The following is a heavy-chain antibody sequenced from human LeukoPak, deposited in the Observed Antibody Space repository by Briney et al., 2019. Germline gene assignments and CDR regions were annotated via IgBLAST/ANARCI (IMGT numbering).Heavy chain of an antibody. CDR2: IHSSGST. D-gene: IGHD3-10*01. V-gene: IGHV4-4*07. CDR3: ARDRGAERIWFGELYYYYMDV. CDR1: GVSITSYF. Sequence: SETLSLTCTVSGVSITSYFWSWIRQPAGKGLDWIGRIHSSGSTNYNPSLKSRVTMSVDTSKNQFSLKLTSVTAADTAVYYCARDRGAERIWFGELYYYYMDVWGKGTTVTISS. J-gene: IGHJ6*03.